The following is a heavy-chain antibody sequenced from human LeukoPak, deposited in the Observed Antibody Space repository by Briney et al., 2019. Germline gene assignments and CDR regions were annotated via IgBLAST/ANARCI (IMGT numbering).Heavy chain of an antibody. D-gene: IGHD5-12*01. CDR3: AREFGYRGYIDY. Sequence: GGSLRLSCAASGFTFSSYAMSRVRQAPGKGLDWVANIDHIEREKYYVDSVKGRFTISRDNAKNSLYLQINSLRADDTGVYYCAREFGYRGYIDYWGLGTLVTVSS. V-gene: IGHV3-7*03. J-gene: IGHJ4*03. CDR2: IDHIEREK. CDR1: GFTFSSYA.